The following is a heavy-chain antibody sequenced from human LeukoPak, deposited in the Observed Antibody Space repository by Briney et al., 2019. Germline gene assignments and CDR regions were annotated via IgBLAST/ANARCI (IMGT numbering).Heavy chain of an antibody. J-gene: IGHJ3*02. V-gene: IGHV3-21*01. CDR3: ARDPGESAFDI. CDR1: GFTFNSYS. Sequence: PGGSLRLSCAASGFTFNSYSMNWVPQAPGKGLEWVSSISQSGSFIYYADSVRGRFTISRDNAKKSLYLQMNSLRAEDTAVYYCARDPGESAFDIWGQGTMVTVSS. D-gene: IGHD3-16*01. CDR2: ISQSGSFI.